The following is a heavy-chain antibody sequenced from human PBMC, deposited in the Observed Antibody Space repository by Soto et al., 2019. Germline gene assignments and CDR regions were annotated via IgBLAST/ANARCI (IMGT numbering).Heavy chain of an antibody. CDR2: ISSSSSTR. J-gene: IGHJ6*02. D-gene: IGHD3-16*01. CDR1: EFAFNYYS. Sequence: GGSLRLSCAASEFAFNYYSMNWVRQAPGKGLEWVSYISSSSSTRNYADSVKGRFTISRDNAKNSLYLQMNSLRDEDTAVYYCARVRREYYYYYHGMDVWGQGTTVTVSS. V-gene: IGHV3-48*02. CDR3: ARVRREYYYYYHGMDV.